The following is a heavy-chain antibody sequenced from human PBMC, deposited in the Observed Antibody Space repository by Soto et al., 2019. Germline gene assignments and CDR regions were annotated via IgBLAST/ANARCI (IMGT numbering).Heavy chain of an antibody. J-gene: IGHJ6*02. CDR2: ISYDGSNK. D-gene: IGHD1-1*01. CDR3: ARGPTTSAFSAMDV. CDR1: GFTFSNNA. V-gene: IGHV3-30-3*01. Sequence: QVQLVESGGGVVQPGRSLRLSCAASGFTFSNNAMDWVRQAPGKGLEWVAVISYDGSNKYIAESVKGRFTISRDNSKNTLFLQMNSLRAEDTAVYYCARGPTTSAFSAMDVWGPGTTVTVSS.